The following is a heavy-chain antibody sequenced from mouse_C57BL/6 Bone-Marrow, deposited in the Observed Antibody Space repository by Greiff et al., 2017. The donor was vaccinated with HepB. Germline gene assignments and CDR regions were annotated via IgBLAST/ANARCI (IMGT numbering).Heavy chain of an antibody. V-gene: IGHV5-6*02. Sequence: DVMLVESGGDLEKPGGSLKLSCAASGFTFSSYGMSWVRQTPDKRLEWVATISSGGSYTYYPDSVKGRFTISRDNAKNTLYLQMSSLKSEDTAMYYCARWYYGSPFAYWGQGTLVTVSA. D-gene: IGHD1-1*01. J-gene: IGHJ3*01. CDR3: ARWYYGSPFAY. CDR2: ISSGGSYT. CDR1: GFTFSSYG.